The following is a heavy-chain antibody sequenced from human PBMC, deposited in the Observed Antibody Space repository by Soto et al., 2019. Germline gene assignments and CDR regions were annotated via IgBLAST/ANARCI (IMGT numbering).Heavy chain of an antibody. D-gene: IGHD3-10*01. V-gene: IGHV3-53*02. CDR2: LYSGGST. J-gene: IGHJ3*02. Sequence: EVQLVETGGGLIQPGGSLRLSCAASGLTVSSNYMNWVRQAPGKGLEWVSVLYSGGSTHYAGSVKRRCIISRDNSKNTVYLQMNSLRVEDTAIYYCARDRPGDEGDGFDIWGHGTMVTVSS. CDR3: ARDRPGDEGDGFDI. CDR1: GLTVSSNY.